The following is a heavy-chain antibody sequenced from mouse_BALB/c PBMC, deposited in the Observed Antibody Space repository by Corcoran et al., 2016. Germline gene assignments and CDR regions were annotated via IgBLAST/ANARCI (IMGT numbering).Heavy chain of an antibody. D-gene: IGHD1-1*02. J-gene: IGHJ2*01. CDR2: IYPYNGGT. Sequence: EGQLQQSGPELVKPGASVKISCKASGYTFTDYNMHWVKQSHGKSLEWIGYIYPYNGGTGYNQKFKSKATLTVDNSSSTAYMELRSLTSEDSAVYYCARGAYYGNYWGQGTTLTVSS. CDR3: ARGAYYGNY. CDR1: GYTFTDYN. V-gene: IGHV1S29*02.